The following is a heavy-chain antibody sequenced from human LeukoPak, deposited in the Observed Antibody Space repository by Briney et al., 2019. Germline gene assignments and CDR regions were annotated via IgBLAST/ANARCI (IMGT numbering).Heavy chain of an antibody. D-gene: IGHD4-17*01. CDR3: AKAGHTSETVTTWGGDFDY. CDR2: ISYDGSNK. J-gene: IGHJ4*02. V-gene: IGHV3-30-3*01. CDR1: GFTFSSYA. Sequence: PGRSLRLSCAASGFTFSSYAMHWVRQAPGKGLEWVAVISYDGSNKYYADSVKGRFTISRDNSKNTLYLQMNSLRAEDTAVYYCAKAGHTSETVTTWGGDFDYWGQGTLVTVSS.